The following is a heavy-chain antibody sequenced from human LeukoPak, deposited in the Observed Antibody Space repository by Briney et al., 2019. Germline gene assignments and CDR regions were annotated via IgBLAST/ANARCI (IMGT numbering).Heavy chain of an antibody. J-gene: IGHJ3*02. CDR1: GFTFSTYW. D-gene: IGHD6-6*01. CDR2: INQDGSEK. V-gene: IGHV3-7*01. CDR3: ARGLVPDDAFDI. Sequence: PGGSLRLSCAASGFTFSTYWMSWVRQAPGEGLEWVANINQDGSEKYYVDSVKGRFTISRDNAKTSLYLQMNSLRADDTAVYYCARGLVPDDAFDIWGQGTMVTVSS.